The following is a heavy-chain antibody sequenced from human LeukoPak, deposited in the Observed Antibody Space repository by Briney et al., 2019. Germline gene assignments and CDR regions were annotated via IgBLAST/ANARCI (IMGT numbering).Heavy chain of an antibody. CDR1: GGSISSSSYY. D-gene: IGHD3-16*02. Sequence: SETLSLTCTVSGGSISSSSYYWGWIRQPPGKGLEWIGSIYHSGSTYYNPSLKSRVTISVDTSKNQFSLKLSSVTAADTAVYYCAREIGYYDYVWGSYRSNYYFDYWGQGTLVTVSS. J-gene: IGHJ4*02. CDR2: IYHSGST. V-gene: IGHV4-39*07. CDR3: AREIGYYDYVWGSYRSNYYFDY.